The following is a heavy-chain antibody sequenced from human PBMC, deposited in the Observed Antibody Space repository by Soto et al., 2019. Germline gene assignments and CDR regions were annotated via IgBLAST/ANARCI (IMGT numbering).Heavy chain of an antibody. CDR3: ASGGDYLYYAMDV. J-gene: IGHJ6*02. V-gene: IGHV4-59*01. D-gene: IGHD3-16*01. CDR2: IYYSGST. Sequence: SETLSLTCTVSGGSMSDYHWSWIRQPPGMGLEWIAYIYYSGSTNYNPSLKSRVTISVDTSKNQFSLKLSSVAAADTAVYYCASGGDYLYYAMDVWGQGTTVTV. CDR1: GGSMSDYH.